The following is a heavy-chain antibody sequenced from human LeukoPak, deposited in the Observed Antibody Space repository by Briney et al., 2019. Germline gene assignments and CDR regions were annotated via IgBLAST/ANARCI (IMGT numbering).Heavy chain of an antibody. V-gene: IGHV3-48*03. Sequence: GGSLRLSCAASGFTFSSYEMNWVRQAPGKGLEWVSYISSSGSTIYYADSVKGRFTISRDNSKNTLYLQMNSLRAEDTAVYYCAKDRFLSVVVAATDYWGQGTLVTVSS. CDR2: ISSSGSTI. D-gene: IGHD2-15*01. CDR3: AKDRFLSVVVAATDY. J-gene: IGHJ4*02. CDR1: GFTFSSYE.